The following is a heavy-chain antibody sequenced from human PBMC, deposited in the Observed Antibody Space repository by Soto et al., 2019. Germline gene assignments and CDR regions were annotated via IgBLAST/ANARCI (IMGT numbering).Heavy chain of an antibody. CDR1: GFTFSSYS. CDR3: ARDIPDPPYSGSYLPLDY. Sequence: EVQLVESGGGLVQPGGSLRLSCAASGFTFSSYSMNWVRQAPGKGLEWVSYISSSSSTIYYADSVKGRFTISRDNAKNSLYLQMNSLRDEDTAVYYCARDIPDPPYSGSYLPLDYWGQGTLVTVSS. CDR2: ISSSSSTI. D-gene: IGHD1-26*01. J-gene: IGHJ4*02. V-gene: IGHV3-48*02.